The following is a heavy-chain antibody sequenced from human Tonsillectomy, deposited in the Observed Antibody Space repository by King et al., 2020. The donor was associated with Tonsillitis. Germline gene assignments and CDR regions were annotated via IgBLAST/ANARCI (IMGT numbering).Heavy chain of an antibody. V-gene: IGHV4-39*01. CDR2: SYYSGST. D-gene: IGHD6-13*01. CDR1: GGSISRSSYY. CDR3: ARSGGSRWYDWFDP. Sequence: QLQESGPGLVKPSETLSLTCTVSGGSISRSSYYWGWIRQSPGRGLEWIGTSYYSGSTYYNPSLKSRLTISVDTSKNQFSLKLSSVTAADTAVYYCARSGGSRWYDWFDPWGQGTLVTVSS. J-gene: IGHJ5*02.